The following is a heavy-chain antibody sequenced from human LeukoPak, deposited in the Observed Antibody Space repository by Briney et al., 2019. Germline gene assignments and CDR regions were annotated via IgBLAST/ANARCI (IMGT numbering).Heavy chain of an antibody. CDR1: GLTLSRSW. D-gene: IGHD5-24*01. J-gene: IGHJ4*02. CDR3: AGHGN. V-gene: IGHV3-7*01. Sequence: GGSLRLSCAASGLTLSRSWMSWVRQAPGKGLEWVAIIKQLENEEYYVDAARGRFSISRDSAKNSVHLQMNSLRTDDTAVYYCAGHGNWGQGTLVTVSS. CDR2: IKQLENEE.